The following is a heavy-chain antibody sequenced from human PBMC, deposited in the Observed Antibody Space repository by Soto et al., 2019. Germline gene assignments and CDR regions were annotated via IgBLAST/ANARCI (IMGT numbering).Heavy chain of an antibody. J-gene: IGHJ4*02. CDR1: GYSFTNYC. CDR3: ARESEDLTSNFDY. V-gene: IGHV5-51*01. Sequence: GESLKISCKGSGYSFTNYCVAWVRQMPGKGLEWMGIVNPADSDTRYSPSFQGQVTVSADKSISTAYLHWSSLSAEDTAVYYCARESEDLTSNFDYWGQGTLVTVSS. CDR2: VNPADSDT.